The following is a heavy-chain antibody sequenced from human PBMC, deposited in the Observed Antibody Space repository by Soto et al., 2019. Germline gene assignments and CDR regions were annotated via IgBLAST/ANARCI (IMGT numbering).Heavy chain of an antibody. CDR3: ARQRTTVVTQAYFDR. D-gene: IGHD2-21*02. CDR2: IYYSGRT. V-gene: IGHV4-39*01. Sequence: SETLSLTCIVSGESISSSSYYWGWIRQPPGKGLEWIGSIYYSGRTYYNPSFKSRVTISIDTSKNQFSLQLSSVTATDTAVYYCARQRTTVVTQAYFDRWGKGARVTVSS. J-gene: IGHJ4*02. CDR1: GESISSSSYY.